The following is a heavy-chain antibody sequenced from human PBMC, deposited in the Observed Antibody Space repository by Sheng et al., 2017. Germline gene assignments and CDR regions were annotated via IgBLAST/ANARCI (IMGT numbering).Heavy chain of an antibody. V-gene: IGHV3-48*03. CDR1: GFSFKDYE. CDR2: ITTSGTMV. CDR3: ARGRWLHSRSYYFDS. D-gene: IGHD5-12*01. Sequence: EVQLVESGGRLVQPGGSLRLYCAASGFSFKDYEMNWVRQAPGKGLEWLSYITTSGTMVKYADSVKGRFTISRDDATDSLNLQMTGLRVEDTAVYYCARGRWLHSRSYYFDSWGQGTLVTVSS. J-gene: IGHJ4*02.